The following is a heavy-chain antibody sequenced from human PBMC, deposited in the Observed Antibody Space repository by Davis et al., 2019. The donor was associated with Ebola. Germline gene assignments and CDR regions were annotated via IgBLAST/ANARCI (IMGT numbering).Heavy chain of an antibody. CDR3: ASPGTSCYAAYCGMDV. D-gene: IGHD2-2*01. CDR1: GYSFIYYS. CDR2: INTGNGDT. J-gene: IGHJ6*02. V-gene: IGHV1-3*04. Sequence: AASVKVSCKASGYSFIYYSMHWMRQAPGQRLEWMGWINTGNGDTTYSQKFQGRVTITRDTSASTTYMDLSSLRSEDTAVYYCASPGTSCYAAYCGMDVWGQGTTVTVSS.